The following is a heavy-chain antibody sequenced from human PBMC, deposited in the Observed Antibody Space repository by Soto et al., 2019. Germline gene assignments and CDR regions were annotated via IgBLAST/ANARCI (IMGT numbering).Heavy chain of an antibody. CDR1: GVSLTSHY. J-gene: IGHJ5*02. CDR2: TYCRGSA. V-gene: IGHV4-59*11. CDR3: ARDLRSRGWFDP. Sequence: PSETLSLTCDASGVSLTSHYWNWIRQPPGMGLEWIGSTYCRGSANYNPSLKSRVTISLDTSKNQLSLTLSAVTAADSAVYYCARDLRSRGWFDPWGQGTLVTVSS.